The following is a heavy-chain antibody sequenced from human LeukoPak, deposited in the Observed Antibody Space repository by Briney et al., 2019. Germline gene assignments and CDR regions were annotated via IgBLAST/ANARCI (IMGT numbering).Heavy chain of an antibody. CDR3: AKVGLTGYPYYFDY. V-gene: IGHV1-2*02. J-gene: IGHJ4*02. D-gene: IGHD3-9*01. CDR2: INPNSGGT. CDR1: GYTFTGYY. Sequence: GASVKVSCKASGYTFTGYYMHWVRQAPGQGLEWMGWINPNSGGTNYAQKFQGRVTMTRDTSISTAYMELSRLRSDDTAVYYCAKVGLTGYPYYFDYWGQGTLVTVSS.